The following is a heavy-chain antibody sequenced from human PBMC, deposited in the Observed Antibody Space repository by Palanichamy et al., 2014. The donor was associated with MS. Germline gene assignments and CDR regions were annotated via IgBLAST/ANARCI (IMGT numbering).Heavy chain of an antibody. Sequence: EVQVVEVWGRLGPAGGVPVRLSCSASGFTFSTYAMHWVRQAPGKGLEYVSAISSNGGSTDYADSVKGRFTISRDNSKNTLYLQMSSLRAEDTAVYYCVRRYCSSTSCCFDYWGQGTLVTVPS. CDR2: ISSNGGST. CDR3: VRRYCSSTSCCFDY. V-gene: IGHV3-64D*06. CDR1: GFTFSTYA. D-gene: IGHD2-2*01. J-gene: IGHJ4*02.